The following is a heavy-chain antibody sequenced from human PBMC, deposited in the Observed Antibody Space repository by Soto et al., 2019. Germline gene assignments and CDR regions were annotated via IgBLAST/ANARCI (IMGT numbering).Heavy chain of an antibody. CDR2: ISSSSSTI. J-gene: IGHJ6*03. Sequence: GESLKISCAASGFTFSSYSMNWVRQAPGKGLEWVSYISSSSSTIYYADSVKGRFTISRDNAKNSLYLQMNSLRAEDTAVYYCARDDYGDYSGYYYYYMDVWGKGTTVTVSS. V-gene: IGHV3-48*01. D-gene: IGHD4-17*01. CDR1: GFTFSSYS. CDR3: ARDDYGDYSGYYYYYMDV.